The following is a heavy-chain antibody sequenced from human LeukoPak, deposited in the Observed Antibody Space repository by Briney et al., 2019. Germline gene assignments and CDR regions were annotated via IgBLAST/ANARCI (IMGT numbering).Heavy chain of an antibody. V-gene: IGHV1-69*02. CDR1: GGTFSSYT. CDR2: IIPILGIA. Sequence: SVKVSCKASGGTFSSYTISWVRQAPGQGLEWMGRIIPILGIANYAQKFQGRVTITADKSTSTAYMELSSLRSEDTAVYYCARVLYSGSYYGAFDIWGHGTMVTVSS. D-gene: IGHD1-26*01. CDR3: ARVLYSGSYYGAFDI. J-gene: IGHJ3*02.